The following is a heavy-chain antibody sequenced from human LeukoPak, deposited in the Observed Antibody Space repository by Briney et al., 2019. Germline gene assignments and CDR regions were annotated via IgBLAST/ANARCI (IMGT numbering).Heavy chain of an antibody. V-gene: IGHV3-30*02. Sequence: GGSLRLSCAASGFTFSSYGMHWVRQAPGKGLEWVAFIRYDGSNKYYADSVKGRFTISRDNSKNTLYLQMNSLRAEDTAVYYCARALYSSGWYGGIDYWGQGTLVTVSS. D-gene: IGHD6-19*01. CDR3: ARALYSSGWYGGIDY. CDR2: IRYDGSNK. CDR1: GFTFSSYG. J-gene: IGHJ4*02.